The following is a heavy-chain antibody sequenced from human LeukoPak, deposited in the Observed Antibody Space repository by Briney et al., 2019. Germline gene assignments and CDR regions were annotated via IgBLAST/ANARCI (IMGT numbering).Heavy chain of an antibody. CDR2: IYHSGST. V-gene: IGHV4-4*02. D-gene: IGHD2-15*01. Sequence: SGTLSLTCAVSGGSISSSNWWSWVRQPPGKGLAWIGEIYHSGSTNYNPSLKSRVTISVDKSKNQFSLKLSSVTAADMAVYYCARYCSGGDCYSKALDYWGQGILVTVSS. CDR1: GGSISSSNW. J-gene: IGHJ4*02. CDR3: ARYCSGGDCYSKALDY.